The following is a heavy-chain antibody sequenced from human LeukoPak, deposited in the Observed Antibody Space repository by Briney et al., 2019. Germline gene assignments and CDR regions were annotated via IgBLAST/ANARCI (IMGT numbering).Heavy chain of an antibody. V-gene: IGHV4-4*07. D-gene: IGHD6-19*01. Sequence: SSETLSLTCTVSGGSISSYYWSWIRQPAGKGLEWIGRIYTSGSTNYNPSLKSRVTMSVGTSKNQFSLKLSSVTAADTAVYYCASDFREDSSGWYTHDYWGQGTLVTVSS. CDR3: ASDFREDSSGWYTHDY. CDR2: IYTSGST. J-gene: IGHJ4*02. CDR1: GGSISSYY.